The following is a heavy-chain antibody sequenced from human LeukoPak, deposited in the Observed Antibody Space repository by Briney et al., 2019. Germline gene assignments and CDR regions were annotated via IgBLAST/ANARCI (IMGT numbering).Heavy chain of an antibody. CDR2: IYSGDSHT. Sequence: GESLKISCKGSGYSFTYWIGWVRQMHGKGREWMGIIYSGDSHTKYSPSFQGRVTTSADKSISTAYLQWSSLEASDTAMYYCASARHGDYVWDYWGQGTLVTVSS. J-gene: IGHJ4*02. V-gene: IGHV5-51*01. CDR3: ASARHGDYVWDY. CDR1: GYSFTYW. D-gene: IGHD4-17*01.